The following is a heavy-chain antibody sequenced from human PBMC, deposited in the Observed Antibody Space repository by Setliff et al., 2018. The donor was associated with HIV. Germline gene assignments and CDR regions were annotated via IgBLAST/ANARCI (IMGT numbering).Heavy chain of an antibody. CDR2: IIPIFGTA. V-gene: IGHV1-69*13. Sequence: SVKVSCKASGGTFSSYAISWVRQAPGQGLEWMGGIIPIFGTANYAQKFQGRVTITADESTSTAYMELSSLRSEDTAVYYCARSAKSGAWTYYDFWSGYSYYYMDVWGKGTTVTAP. J-gene: IGHJ6*03. CDR3: ARSAKSGAWTYYDFWSGYSYYYMDV. D-gene: IGHD3-3*01. CDR1: GGTFSSYA.